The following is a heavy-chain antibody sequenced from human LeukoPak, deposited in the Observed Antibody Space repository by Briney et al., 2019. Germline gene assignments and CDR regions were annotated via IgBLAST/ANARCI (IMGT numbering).Heavy chain of an antibody. Sequence: GGSLRLSCAASGFTFSSYAMSWVRQAPGKGLEWVSAISGSGGSTYYADSVKGRFTISRDNSKNTLYLQMNSLSAEDTAVYYCAKRPLYCSGGSCYPHYWGQGPLVTVSS. J-gene: IGHJ4*02. CDR2: ISGSGGST. D-gene: IGHD2-15*01. CDR3: AKRPLYCSGGSCYPHY. CDR1: GFTFSSYA. V-gene: IGHV3-23*01.